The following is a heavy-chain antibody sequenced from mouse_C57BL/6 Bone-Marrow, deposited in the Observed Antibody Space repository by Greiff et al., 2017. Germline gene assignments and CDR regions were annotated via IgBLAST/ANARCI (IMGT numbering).Heavy chain of an antibody. CDR3: ARGPTAVYFDY. CDR1: GFTFSSYA. J-gene: IGHJ2*01. D-gene: IGHD1-2*01. Sequence: EVTLVESGGGLVKPGGSLKLSCAASGFTFSSYAMSWVRQTPEKRLEWVATISDGGSYTYYQDNVKGRFTISRDNAKNNLYLQMSHLKSEDTAMYYCARGPTAVYFDYWGQGTTLTVSS. CDR2: ISDGGSYT. V-gene: IGHV5-4*03.